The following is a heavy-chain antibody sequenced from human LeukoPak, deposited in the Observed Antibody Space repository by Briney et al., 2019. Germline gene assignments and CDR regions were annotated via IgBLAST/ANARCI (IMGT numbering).Heavy chain of an antibody. Sequence: GGSLRLSCAASGFTVSSNYMSWVRQAPGKRLEWVSVIYSGGSTYYAGSVKGRFTISRDNSKNTLYPQMNSLRAEDTAVYYCARDQGHYDILTGYVYYGMDVWGQGTTVTVSS. V-gene: IGHV3-53*01. CDR2: IYSGGST. D-gene: IGHD3-9*01. J-gene: IGHJ6*02. CDR1: GFTVSSNY. CDR3: ARDQGHYDILTGYVYYGMDV.